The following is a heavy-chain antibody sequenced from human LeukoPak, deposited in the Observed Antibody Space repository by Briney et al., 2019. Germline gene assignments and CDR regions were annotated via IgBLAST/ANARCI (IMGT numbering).Heavy chain of an antibody. V-gene: IGHV4-39*01. CDR3: SREHYSTSDY. CDR2: IYYSGNS. D-gene: IGHD1/OR15-1a*01. J-gene: IGHJ4*02. Sequence: SETLSLTCTVSGGSISSSSHHWAWIRQPPGKGLEWIASIYYSGNSYYNPSLRSRLTISVDSSKDQFSLRLSSVTAADTAVYYCSREHYSTSDYWGQGILVTVSS. CDR1: GGSISSSSHH.